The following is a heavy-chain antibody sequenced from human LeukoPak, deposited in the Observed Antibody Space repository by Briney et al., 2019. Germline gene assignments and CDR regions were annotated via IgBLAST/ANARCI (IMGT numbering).Heavy chain of an antibody. CDR3: VRALLGTSDY. V-gene: IGHV3-74*01. CDR2: INPDGSIT. Sequence: PGGSLRLSCAASGFTFSSYVMSWVRQAPGKGLEWVSRINPDGSITNYADSVKGRFTISRDNANNMLYLLMNSLRVDDTAVYYCVRALLGTSDYWGQGTLVTVSS. CDR1: GFTFSSYV. J-gene: IGHJ4*02. D-gene: IGHD7-27*01.